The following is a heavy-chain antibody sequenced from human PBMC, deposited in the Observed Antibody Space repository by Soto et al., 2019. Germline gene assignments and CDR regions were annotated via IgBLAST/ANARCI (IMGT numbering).Heavy chain of an antibody. CDR3: AKDVDSSGYYSRYGNFDY. J-gene: IGHJ4*02. V-gene: IGHV3-23*01. D-gene: IGHD3-22*01. CDR2: ISGSGGST. Sequence: PVGSLTLSCAASGFTFSSYAMSWVRQAPGKGLEWVSAISGSGGSTYYADSVKGRFTISRDNSKNTLYLQMNSLRAEDTAVYYCAKDVDSSGYYSRYGNFDYWGQGTLVTVSS. CDR1: GFTFSSYA.